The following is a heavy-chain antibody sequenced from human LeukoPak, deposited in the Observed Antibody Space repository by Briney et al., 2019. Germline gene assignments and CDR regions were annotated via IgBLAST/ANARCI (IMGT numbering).Heavy chain of an antibody. CDR1: GGSISSGGYY. Sequence: SQTLSLTCTVSGGSISSGGYYWSWIRQPPGKGLEWIGYIYHSGSTYYNPSLKSRVTISVDRSKNQFSLKLSSVTAADTAVYYCARLPSHTSYFDYWGQGTLVTVSS. V-gene: IGHV4-30-2*01. CDR2: IYHSGST. CDR3: ARLPSHTSYFDY. J-gene: IGHJ4*02. D-gene: IGHD6-6*01.